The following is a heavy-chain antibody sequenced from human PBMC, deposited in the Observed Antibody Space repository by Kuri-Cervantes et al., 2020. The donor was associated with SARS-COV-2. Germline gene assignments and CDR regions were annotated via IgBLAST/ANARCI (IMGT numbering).Heavy chain of an antibody. V-gene: IGHV3-9*01. J-gene: IGHJ5*02. CDR3: AKFGDYGYWFDP. CDR2: ISWNSGSI. CDR1: GFTFDDYA. Sequence: GGSLRLSCAASGFTFDDYAMHWVRQAPGKGLEWVSGISWNSGSIGYADSVKGRFTISRDNSKNTLYLQMNSLRAEDTAVYYCAKFGDYGYWFDPWGQGTLVTVSS. D-gene: IGHD4-17*01.